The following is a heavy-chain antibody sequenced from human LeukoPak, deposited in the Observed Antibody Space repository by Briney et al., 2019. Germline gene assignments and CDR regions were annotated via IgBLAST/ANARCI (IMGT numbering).Heavy chain of an antibody. Sequence: GASVKVSCKASGYTFTNFDINWVRQATGQWLEWMGWMNPNTGNAGYAQKFQDRVTITWDASISTAYMDLSSLRSEDTAVYYCARVGYSNSYDYWGQGTLVTVSS. V-gene: IGHV1-8*02. CDR2: MNPNTGNA. CDR3: ARVGYSNSYDY. CDR1: GYTFTNFD. D-gene: IGHD4-11*01. J-gene: IGHJ4*02.